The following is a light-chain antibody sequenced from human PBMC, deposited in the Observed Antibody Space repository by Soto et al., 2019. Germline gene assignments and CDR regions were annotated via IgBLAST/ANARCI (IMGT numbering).Light chain of an antibody. CDR2: DAS. V-gene: IGKV1-5*01. CDR3: QKYNSAPHT. Sequence: DIQMTQSPSTLSASVGDTVTVTCRASQSVSGWLAWYQQKPGEAPKLLIYDASTLQGGVPSRFSGSGSGTEFTLTVTSLQPEDVATYYCQKYNSAPHTFGQGTRLEIK. CDR1: QSVSGW. J-gene: IGKJ5*01.